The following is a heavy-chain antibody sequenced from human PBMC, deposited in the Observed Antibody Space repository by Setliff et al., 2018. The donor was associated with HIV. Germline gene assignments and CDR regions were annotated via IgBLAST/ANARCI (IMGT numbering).Heavy chain of an antibody. CDR1: GFTFSSYS. D-gene: IGHD6-19*01. J-gene: IGHJ5*02. CDR3: ARTGIAVAGTHSYNWFDP. CDR2: ISSSSNYI. Sequence: PGGSLRLSCAASGFTFSSYSMNWVRQAPGKGLEWVSSISSSSNYIYYADSVKGRFTISRDNAKNSLYLQMNSLRAEDTAVYYCARTGIAVAGTHSYNWFDPWGQGTLVTVSS. V-gene: IGHV3-21*01.